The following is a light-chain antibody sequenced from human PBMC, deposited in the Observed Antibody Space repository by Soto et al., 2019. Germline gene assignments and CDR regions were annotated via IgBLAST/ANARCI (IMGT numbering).Light chain of an antibody. J-gene: IGKJ3*01. CDR3: QQSYSTPL. Sequence: DIQMTQSPSSLSASVGDRATLTCRASQSVSSYLNWYQQKPGKAPKLLIYAASSLPSGVPSRFSGSGSGTDFTLTISSLQPEDFATYYCQQSYSTPLFGPGTKVD. CDR1: QSVSSY. CDR2: AAS. V-gene: IGKV1-39*01.